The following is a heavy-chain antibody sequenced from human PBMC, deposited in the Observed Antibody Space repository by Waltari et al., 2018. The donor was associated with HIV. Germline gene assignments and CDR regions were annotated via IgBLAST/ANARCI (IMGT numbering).Heavy chain of an antibody. J-gene: IGHJ6*02. Sequence: QAQLVQSGAEVKRPGASVKVSCKASGYTFSNYDFNGVRQATGQGRGWIGWSNPNSGNAGVVRTFQGRVTMTRYTSISTAYMERSSLGSEDTAVYYCARGGEMGAPYVGMDVWGQGTTVTVSS. CDR1: GYTFSNYD. CDR3: ARGGEMGAPYVGMDV. D-gene: IGHD3-10*01. CDR2: SNPNSGNA. V-gene: IGHV1-8*01.